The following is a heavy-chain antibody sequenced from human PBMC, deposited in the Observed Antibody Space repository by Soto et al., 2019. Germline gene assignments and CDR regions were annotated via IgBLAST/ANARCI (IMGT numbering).Heavy chain of an antibody. CDR2: ISGSGGST. Sequence: PGGSLRLSCVASEFIFSNFGMHWVRQAPGKGLEWVAGISGSGGSTNYADSVKGRFTISRDNSKNTLYLQMNSLRGEDTAVYYCAKDIGLVPTCFDYWGQGTLVTVSS. D-gene: IGHD6-19*01. CDR3: AKDIGLVPTCFDY. V-gene: IGHV3-23*01. J-gene: IGHJ4*02. CDR1: EFIFSNFG.